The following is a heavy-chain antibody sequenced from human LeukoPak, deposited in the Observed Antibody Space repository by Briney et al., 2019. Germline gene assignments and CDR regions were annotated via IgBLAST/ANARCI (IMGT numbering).Heavy chain of an antibody. J-gene: IGHJ6*02. CDR2: IWYYGSNK. V-gene: IGHV3-33*01. Sequence: GGSLRLSCAASGFTFSSYGMHWVRQAPGKGLEWVAVIWYYGSNKYYADSVKGRFTISRDNSKNTLYLQMNSLRAEDTAVYYCARGSSSSDRYGMDVWGQGTTVTVSS. D-gene: IGHD6-13*01. CDR3: ARGSSSSDRYGMDV. CDR1: GFTFSSYG.